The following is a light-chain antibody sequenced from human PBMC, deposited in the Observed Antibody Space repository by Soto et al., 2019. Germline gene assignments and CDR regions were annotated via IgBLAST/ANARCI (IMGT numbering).Light chain of an antibody. CDR3: QQTYSTPRT. J-gene: IGKJ1*01. Sequence: EVVLTQSPGTLSLSPGERATLSCRASQSVSSSYLAWYQQKPGQAPRLLIYGASSRATGIPDRFSGGGSGTDFTLTISSLQPEDFATYYCQQTYSTPRTFGQGTKVDI. CDR2: GAS. V-gene: IGKV3-20*01. CDR1: QSVSSSY.